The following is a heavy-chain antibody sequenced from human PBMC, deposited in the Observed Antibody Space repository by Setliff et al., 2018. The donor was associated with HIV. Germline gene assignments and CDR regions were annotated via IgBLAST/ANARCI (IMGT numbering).Heavy chain of an antibody. V-gene: IGHV3-15*01. D-gene: IGHD1-1*01. CDR3: TTEDGTYMYNFDY. J-gene: IGHJ4*02. Sequence: GESLKISCAASGFTFTNAWMSWVRQAPGKGLEWVGRIKGRSDGGATDYAAPVKGRFTISRDDSRNTLFLQMNSLQTEDTAVYYCTTEDGTYMYNFDYWGLGTLVTVSS. CDR2: IKGRSDGGAT. CDR1: GFTFTNAW.